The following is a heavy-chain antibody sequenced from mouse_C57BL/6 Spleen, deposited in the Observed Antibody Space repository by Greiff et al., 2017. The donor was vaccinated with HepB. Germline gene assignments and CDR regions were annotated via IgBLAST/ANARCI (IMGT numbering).Heavy chain of an antibody. CDR2: ISYDGSN. V-gene: IGHV3-6*01. CDR1: GYSITSGYY. J-gene: IGHJ4*01. Sequence: EVQLQESGPGLVKPSQSLSLTCSVTGYSITSGYYWNWIRQFPGNKLEWMGYISYDGSNNYNPSLKNRISITRDTSKNQFFLKLNSVTTEDTATYYCALNWDRRDYYAMDYWGQGTSVTVSS. D-gene: IGHD4-1*01. CDR3: ALNWDRRDYYAMDY.